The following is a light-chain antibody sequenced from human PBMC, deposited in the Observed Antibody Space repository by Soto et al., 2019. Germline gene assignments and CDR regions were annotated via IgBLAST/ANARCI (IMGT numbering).Light chain of an antibody. J-gene: IGKJ1*01. CDR2: GAS. CDR3: QQYGSSPRGT. Sequence: EIVLTQSPGTLSLSPGERATLSCRASQSVSNSYLAWYQQKPGQAPGLLIYGASSRATGIPDRFSGSGSGTDFTLTISRLEPEDFAVYYCQQYGSSPRGTFGQGTKVEIK. CDR1: QSVSNSY. V-gene: IGKV3-20*01.